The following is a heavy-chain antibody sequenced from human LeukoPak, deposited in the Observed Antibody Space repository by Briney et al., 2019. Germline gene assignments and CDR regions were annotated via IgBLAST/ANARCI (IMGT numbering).Heavy chain of an antibody. V-gene: IGHV3-20*04. J-gene: IGHJ3*02. Sequence: RAGGSLRLSCAASGFTFDDYGMSWVRQAPGKGLEWVSGINWNGGSTGYADSVEGRFTISRDNAKNSLYLQMNSLRAEDTALYYCARDNYDILTGPDAFDIWGQGTMVTVSS. D-gene: IGHD3-9*01. CDR3: ARDNYDILTGPDAFDI. CDR2: INWNGGST. CDR1: GFTFDDYG.